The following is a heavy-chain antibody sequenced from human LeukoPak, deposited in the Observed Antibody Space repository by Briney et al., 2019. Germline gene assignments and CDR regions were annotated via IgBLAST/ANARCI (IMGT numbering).Heavy chain of an antibody. D-gene: IGHD3-3*01. J-gene: IGHJ4*02. CDR3: ARYDFWSGSRPFDY. CDR1: GYTFTSYG. V-gene: IGHV1-18*01. Sequence: GASVKVSCEASGYTFTSYGISWVRQAPGQGLEWMGWISAYNGNTNYAQKLQGRVTMTTDTSTSTAYMELRSLRSDDTAVYYCARYDFWSGSRPFDYWGQGTLVTVSS. CDR2: ISAYNGNT.